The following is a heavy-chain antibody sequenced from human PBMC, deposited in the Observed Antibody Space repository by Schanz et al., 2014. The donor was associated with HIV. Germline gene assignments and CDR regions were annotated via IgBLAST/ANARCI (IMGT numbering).Heavy chain of an antibody. CDR3: ARGYYDSSGYIHAFDI. CDR1: GDSISNYY. CDR2: VYSGGSS. Sequence: QVQLQESGPGLVKPSETLSLTCNVSGDSISNYYWTWIRQPAGRGLEWIGRVYSGGSSNYNPSLRSRVTMSVDTSKNQFSLSLSSVTAADTAVYYCARGYYDSSGYIHAFDIWGQGTMVTVSS. V-gene: IGHV4-4*07. D-gene: IGHD3-22*01. J-gene: IGHJ3*02.